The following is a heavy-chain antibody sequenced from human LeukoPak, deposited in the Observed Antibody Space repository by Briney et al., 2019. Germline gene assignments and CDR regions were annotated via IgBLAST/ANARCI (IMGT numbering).Heavy chain of an antibody. D-gene: IGHD5-12*01. CDR2: INPNSGGT. V-gene: IGHV1-2*02. J-gene: IGHJ4*02. CDR1: GYTFTGYY. Sequence: GASVKVSCKASGYTFTGYYMHWVRQAPGQGLEWMGWINPNSGGTNYAQKFQGRVTMTRDTSIRTAHMELSRLSSDDTAVYYCAREGAYSGYDQIDYWGQGTLVTVSS. CDR3: AREGAYSGYDQIDY.